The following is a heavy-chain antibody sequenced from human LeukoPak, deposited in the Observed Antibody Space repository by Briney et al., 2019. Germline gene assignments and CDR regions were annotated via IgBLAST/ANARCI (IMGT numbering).Heavy chain of an antibody. CDR2: INPNSGGT. CDR3: ARDQQGAVAGP. Sequence: ASVKVSCKASGYTFTGYYMHWVRQAPGQGLEWMGWINPNSGGTNYAQKFQGRVTITADESTSTAYMELSSLRSEDTAVYYCARDQQGAVAGPWGQGTLVTVSS. V-gene: IGHV1-2*02. J-gene: IGHJ5*02. CDR1: GYTFTGYY. D-gene: IGHD6-19*01.